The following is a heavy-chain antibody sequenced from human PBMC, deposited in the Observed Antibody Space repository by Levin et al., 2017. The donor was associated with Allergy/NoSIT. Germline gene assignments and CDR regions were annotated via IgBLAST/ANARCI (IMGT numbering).Heavy chain of an antibody. CDR1: GITFTNVW. CDR3: TTIFDF. Sequence: GGSLRLSCVASGITFTNVWMNWVRQAQGKGLEWIGSIKSESDGRATDYAAPVEGRFTISRDDSKNTVYLQITSLKIEDTAMYYCTTIFDFWGQGTLVTVSS. CDR2: IKSESDGRAT. J-gene: IGHJ4*02. V-gene: IGHV3-15*01.